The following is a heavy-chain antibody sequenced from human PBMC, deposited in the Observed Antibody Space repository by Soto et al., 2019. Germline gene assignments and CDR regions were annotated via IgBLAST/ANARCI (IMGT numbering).Heavy chain of an antibody. V-gene: IGHV1-69*12. Sequence: QVQLVQSGAEVKKPGSSVKVSCEASGGTFSSYAISWVRQAPGQGLEWMGGIIPIFATADYAQKFQGRVTITADESTSTAYMELSSLRSEDTAVYYCARSITGTVSYYYGMDVWGQGTTVTVSS. CDR2: IIPIFATA. D-gene: IGHD1-20*01. CDR1: GGTFSSYA. CDR3: ARSITGTVSYYYGMDV. J-gene: IGHJ6*02.